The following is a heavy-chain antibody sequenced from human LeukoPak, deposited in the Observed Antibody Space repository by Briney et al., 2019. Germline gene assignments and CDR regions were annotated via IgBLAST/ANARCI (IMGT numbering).Heavy chain of an antibody. CDR3: ARVNGIVSF. Sequence: SETLSLTCAASGGSFSGYYWSWIRQPPGKGLEWIGEINHSGSTNYNPSLKSRVTTSVDTSKNQFSLKLSSVTAADTAVYYCARVNGIVSFWGQGTLVTVSS. CDR1: GGSFSGYY. D-gene: IGHD2/OR15-2a*01. CDR2: INHSGST. J-gene: IGHJ4*02. V-gene: IGHV4-34*01.